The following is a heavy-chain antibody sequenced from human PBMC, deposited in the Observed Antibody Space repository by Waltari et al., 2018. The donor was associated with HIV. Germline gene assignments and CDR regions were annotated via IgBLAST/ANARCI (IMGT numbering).Heavy chain of an antibody. V-gene: IGHV3-11*05. J-gene: IGHJ4*02. CDR1: GFTFSDYY. CDR3: ARDRGSGREYYDSSGYRSY. D-gene: IGHD3-22*01. CDR2: ISSSSSYT. Sequence: QVQLVESGGGLVKPGGSLRLSCAASGFTFSDYYMSWIRQAPGKGLEWVSYISSSSSYTNYADSVKGRFTISRDNAKNSMYLQMNSLRAEDTAVYYCARDRGSGREYYDSSGYRSYWGQGTLVTVSS.